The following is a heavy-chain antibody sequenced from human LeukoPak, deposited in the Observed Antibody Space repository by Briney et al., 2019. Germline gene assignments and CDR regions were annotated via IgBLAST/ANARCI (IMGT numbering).Heavy chain of an antibody. Sequence: GASVKVSCKASGYTFRDCYMHWVRQAPGQGLEWMGWIDPKSGGPNYAQKFQGRVTLTSDTSISTSYMELSRLTSDDTAVYYCARGGFHHGFDFWGQGTVVTVSS. J-gene: IGHJ3*01. CDR3: ARGGFHHGFDF. V-gene: IGHV1-2*02. CDR1: GYTFRDCY. CDR2: IDPKSGGP.